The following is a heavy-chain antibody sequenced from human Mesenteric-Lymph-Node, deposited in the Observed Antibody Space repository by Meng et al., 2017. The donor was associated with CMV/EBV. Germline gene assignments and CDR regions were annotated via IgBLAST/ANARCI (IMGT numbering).Heavy chain of an antibody. D-gene: IGHD6-19*01. J-gene: IGHJ6*02. CDR3: TRAETVVAVAGTIIDYYYAMDV. CDR2: IRSKAFHGTI. CDR1: GFTFGDYS. V-gene: IGHV3-49*04. Sequence: GESLKISCTASGFTFGDYSVSWVRQAPGKGPEWVCFIRSKAFHGTIEYAASVKVRFTISRDDSKSIAYLQMNSLKTEDTAVYYCTRAETVVAVAGTIIDYYYAMDVWGQGTTVTVSS.